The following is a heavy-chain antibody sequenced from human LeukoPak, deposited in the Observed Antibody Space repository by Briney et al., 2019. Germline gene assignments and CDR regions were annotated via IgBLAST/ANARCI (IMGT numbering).Heavy chain of an antibody. D-gene: IGHD3-9*01. Sequence: PGGSLRLSCVASGFTLRSYVMNWVRQTPGKGLEWIGSIYYSGSTYYNPSLKSRATISGDTSRNQFSLKVTSVTGADTAVYFSAISPDSDRHDYWGQGILVIVSS. CDR3: AISPDSDRHDY. CDR2: IYYSGST. J-gene: IGHJ4*02. CDR1: GFTLRSYV. V-gene: IGHV4-38-2*01.